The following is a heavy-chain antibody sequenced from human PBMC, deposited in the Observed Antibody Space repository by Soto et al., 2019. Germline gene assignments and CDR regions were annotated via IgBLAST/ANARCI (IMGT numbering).Heavy chain of an antibody. CDR3: ARVYCSGGSCYSYYYYGMDV. J-gene: IGHJ6*02. Sequence: SETLSLTCAVYGGSFSGYYWSWIRQPPGKGLEWIGEINHSGSTNYNPSLKSRVTISVDTSKNQFSLKLSAVTAADTAVYYCARVYCSGGSCYSYYYYGMDVWGQGTTVTVSS. CDR2: INHSGST. CDR1: GGSFSGYY. D-gene: IGHD2-15*01. V-gene: IGHV4-34*01.